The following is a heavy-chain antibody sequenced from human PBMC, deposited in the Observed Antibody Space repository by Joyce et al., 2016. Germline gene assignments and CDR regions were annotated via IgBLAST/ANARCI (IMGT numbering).Heavy chain of an antibody. V-gene: IGHV3-38-3*01. J-gene: IGHJ3*02. Sequence: EVQLVESGGGLVQPGGSLGLSCAASGFTVSSYSMNWVRQAPGKGRFTISRDNAKNSLYLQMNSLRAEDTAVYYCAKADYGDKIDAFDIWGQGTMVTVSS. CDR3: AKADYGDKIDAFDI. CDR1: GFTVSSYS. D-gene: IGHD4-17*01.